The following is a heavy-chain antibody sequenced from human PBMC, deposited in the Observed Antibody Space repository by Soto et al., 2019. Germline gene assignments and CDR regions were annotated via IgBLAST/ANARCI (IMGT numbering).Heavy chain of an antibody. CDR1: GYTFTGYY. CDR2: INPNSGGT. J-gene: IGHJ4*02. D-gene: IGHD2-2*01. Sequence: ASVKVSCKASGYTFTGYYMHWVRQAPGQGLEWMGWINPNSGGTNYAQKFQGWVTMTRDTSISTAYMELSRLRSDDTAVYYWATSRNSSTSCRFDYWGQGTLVTVSS. V-gene: IGHV1-2*04. CDR3: ATSRNSSTSCRFDY.